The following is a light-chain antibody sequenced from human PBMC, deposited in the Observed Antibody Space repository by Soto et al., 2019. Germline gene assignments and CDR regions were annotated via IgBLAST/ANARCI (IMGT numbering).Light chain of an antibody. J-gene: IGKJ1*01. CDR2: GAS. CDR1: QSVSSSY. V-gene: IGKV3-20*01. CDR3: QQYHSWPA. Sequence: EIVLTQSPGTLSLSPGERATLYCRASQSVSSSYLAWYQQKPGQAPRLLIYGASSRATGIPDRFSGSGSGTEFTLTISSLQSEDSAVYYCQQYHSWPAFGQGTKVDIK.